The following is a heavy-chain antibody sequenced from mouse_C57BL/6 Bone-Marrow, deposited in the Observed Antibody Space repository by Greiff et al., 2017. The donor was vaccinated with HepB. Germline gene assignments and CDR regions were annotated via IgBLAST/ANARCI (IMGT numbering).Heavy chain of an antibody. Sequence: EVQGVESGGGLVQPGGSLKLSCAASGFTFSDYGMAWVRQAPRKGPEWVAFISNLAYSIYYADTVTGRFTISRENAKNTLYLEMSSLRSEDTAMYYCARHNDFYYYAMDYWGQGTSVTVSS. V-gene: IGHV5-15*01. J-gene: IGHJ4*01. D-gene: IGHD2-4*01. CDR1: GFTFSDYG. CDR2: ISNLAYSI. CDR3: ARHNDFYYYAMDY.